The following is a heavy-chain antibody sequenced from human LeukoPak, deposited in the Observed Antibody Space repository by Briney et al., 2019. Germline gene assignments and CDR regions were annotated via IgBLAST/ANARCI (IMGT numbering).Heavy chain of an antibody. CDR2: ISAYNGNT. Sequence: GASVKVSCKASGYTFTSYGISWVRQAPGQGLEWMGWISAYNGNTNYAQKLQGRVTMTTDTSTSTAYMELRSLRSDDTAVYYCARDKAVAGTSASDIWGQGTMVTVSS. CDR1: GYTFTSYG. D-gene: IGHD6-19*01. J-gene: IGHJ3*02. V-gene: IGHV1-18*01. CDR3: ARDKAVAGTSASDI.